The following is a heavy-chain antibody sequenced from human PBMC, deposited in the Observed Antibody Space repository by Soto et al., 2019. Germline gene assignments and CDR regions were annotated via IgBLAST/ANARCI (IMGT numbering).Heavy chain of an antibody. V-gene: IGHV4-30-2*01. CDR1: GGSISSGGYS. Sequence: SETLSLTCAVSGGSISSGGYSWSWIRQPPGKGLEWIGYIYHSGSTYYNLSLKSRVTISVDRSKNQFSLKLSSVTAADTAVYYCARGKHSSGWYRRVDPHYFDYWGQGTLVTVSS. D-gene: IGHD6-19*01. CDR3: ARGKHSSGWYRRVDPHYFDY. CDR2: IYHSGST. J-gene: IGHJ4*02.